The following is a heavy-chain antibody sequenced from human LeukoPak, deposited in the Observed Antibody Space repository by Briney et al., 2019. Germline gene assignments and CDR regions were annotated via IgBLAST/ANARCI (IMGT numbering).Heavy chain of an antibody. CDR2: ISGSGGST. J-gene: IGHJ4*02. D-gene: IGHD5-12*01. CDR1: GFTFSSYA. CDR3: AKVFSEGNGYSGYEGGFDY. V-gene: IGHV3-23*01. Sequence: PGGSLRLSCAASGFTFSSYAMSWVRQAPGKGLEWVSAISGSGGSTYYADSVKGRFTISRDNSKNTLYLQMNSLRAEDTAVYYCAKVFSEGNGYSGYEGGFDYWGQGTLVTVSS.